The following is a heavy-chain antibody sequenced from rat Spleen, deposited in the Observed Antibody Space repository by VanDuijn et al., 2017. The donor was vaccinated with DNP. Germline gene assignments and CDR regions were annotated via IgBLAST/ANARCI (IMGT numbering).Heavy chain of an antibody. D-gene: IGHD1-11*01. Sequence: EVQLVESGGGLVQPGRSLKLSCAASGFTFSNYYMAWVRQAPTKGLEWVAYLSTGVGSTYYRDSVKGRFTISRDNAKSTLYLQMDSLRSEDTATYYCTTSLINYGGYNFDYWGQGVMVTVSS. CDR1: GFTFSNYY. V-gene: IGHV5-27*01. CDR3: TTSLINYGGYNFDY. CDR2: LSTGVGST. J-gene: IGHJ2*01.